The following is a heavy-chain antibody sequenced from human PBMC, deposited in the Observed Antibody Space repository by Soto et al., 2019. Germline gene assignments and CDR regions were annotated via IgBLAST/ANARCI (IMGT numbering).Heavy chain of an antibody. CDR3: ARTSTIFGVVSDS. V-gene: IGHV4-34*01. CDR2: INHSGFA. CDR1: TGSFSGYY. J-gene: IGHJ4*02. Sequence: SETLSLTCAVHTGSFSGYYWSWIRQPPGKGLEWIGEINHSGFANYDPSLMSRVTILLDMSKNEVTLKVRSVTAADTAVYYCARTSTIFGVVSDSWGQGTLLTVS. D-gene: IGHD3-3*01.